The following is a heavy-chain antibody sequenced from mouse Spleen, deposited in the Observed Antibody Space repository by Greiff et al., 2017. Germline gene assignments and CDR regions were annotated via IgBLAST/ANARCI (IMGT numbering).Heavy chain of an antibody. D-gene: IGHD2-13*01. CDR3: ARNFDYFYAMDY. CDR2: IWSGGST. Sequence: QVQLKESGPGLVPPSQRLSITRPVPGFSFTYHGLPWVRQFPGKGLEWLGMIWSGGSTDYNAAFISRLSISKDNSKSQVFFKMNSLQADDTAIYYCARNFDYFYAMDYWGQGTSVTVSS. V-gene: IGHV2-2*01. J-gene: IGHJ4*01. CDR1: GFSFTYHG.